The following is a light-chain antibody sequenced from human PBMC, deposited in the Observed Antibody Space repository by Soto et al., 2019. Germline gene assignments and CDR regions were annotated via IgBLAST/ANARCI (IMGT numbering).Light chain of an antibody. J-gene: IGLJ2*01. V-gene: IGLV1-51*01. CDR3: GTWDSSLDAGV. Sequence: QSVLTQPPSVSAAPGQKVTISCSGSNSNIGSNSVSWYQQLPGTAPKLLIYDNDKRPSEIPDRFSGSRSGTSATLGIAGLQTGDEAVYYCGTWDSSLDAGVFGGGTKLTVL. CDR1: NSNIGSNS. CDR2: DND.